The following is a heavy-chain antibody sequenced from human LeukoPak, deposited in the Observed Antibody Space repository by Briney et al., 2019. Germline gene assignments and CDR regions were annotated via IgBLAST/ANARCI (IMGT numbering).Heavy chain of an antibody. D-gene: IGHD3-22*01. Sequence: PGGSLRLSCAASGFTFSSYWMSWVRQAPGKGLEYVSAISSNGGSTYYANSVKGRFTISRDNAKNTLYLQMNSLRAEDTAVYYCAREDSSGSDAFDIWGQGTMVTVSS. V-gene: IGHV3-64*01. J-gene: IGHJ3*02. CDR2: ISSNGGST. CDR3: AREDSSGSDAFDI. CDR1: GFTFSSYW.